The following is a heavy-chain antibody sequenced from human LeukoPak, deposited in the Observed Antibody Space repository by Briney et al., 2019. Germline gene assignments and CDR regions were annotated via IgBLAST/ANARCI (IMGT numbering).Heavy chain of an antibody. CDR2: INPNSGGT. V-gene: IGHV1-2*02. CDR3: ARDQWGVPAASDAFDI. J-gene: IGHJ3*02. D-gene: IGHD2-2*01. Sequence: ASVKVSCKASGYTFTGYYMHWVRQAPGQGLEWMGWINPNSGGTNYAQKFQGRVTMTRDTSISTAYMELSRLRSDDTAVYYCARDQWGVPAASDAFDIWGQGTMVTVSS. CDR1: GYTFTGYY.